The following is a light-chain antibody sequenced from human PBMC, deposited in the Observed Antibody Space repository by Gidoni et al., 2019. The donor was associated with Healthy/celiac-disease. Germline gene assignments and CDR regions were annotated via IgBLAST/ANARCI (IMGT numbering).Light chain of an antibody. V-gene: IGLV1-47*01. J-gene: IGLJ1*01. CDR1: SHNIGSNY. CDR2: RND. Sequence: QSVLTQPPSASGTPGQGVTISCSGSSHNIGSNYVYWYQQLPGPAPKLLIYRNDQRPSGVPDRFSGSKSGTSASLSISGLRSEDEADYYCAAWDDSLSGEVFGTGTKVTVL. CDR3: AAWDDSLSGEV.